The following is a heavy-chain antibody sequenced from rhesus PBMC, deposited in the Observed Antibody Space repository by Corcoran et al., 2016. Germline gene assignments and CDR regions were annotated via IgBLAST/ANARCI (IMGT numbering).Heavy chain of an antibody. CDR3: SRNNEF. J-gene: IGHJ1*01. CDR2: ITGSSGNT. CDR1: GGPISGTY. Sequence: QVQLQESGPGLVKPSATLSLTCVVSGGPISGTYWNWIRQFPGKGLELIGYITGSSGNTYNNPSLKSRVTISTDTSKNQLSLKLTSVTAADSAVYYCSRNNEFWGQGALVTVSS. V-gene: IGHV4-165*02.